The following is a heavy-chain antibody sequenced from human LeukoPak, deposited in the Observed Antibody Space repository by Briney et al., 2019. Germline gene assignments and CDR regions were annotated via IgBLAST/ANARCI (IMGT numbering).Heavy chain of an antibody. CDR2: MKNDGSST. D-gene: IGHD5-12*01. J-gene: IGHJ4*02. Sequence: GGSLRLSCAASGFTFSNHWMHWVRQAPGEGLVWVARMKNDGSSTGYADSVKGRFTISRDNAKNSLYLQMNSLRAEDTALYYCAKAKEVATMFGPIDYWGQGTLVTVSS. CDR3: AKAKEVATMFGPIDY. CDR1: GFTFSNHW. V-gene: IGHV3-74*01.